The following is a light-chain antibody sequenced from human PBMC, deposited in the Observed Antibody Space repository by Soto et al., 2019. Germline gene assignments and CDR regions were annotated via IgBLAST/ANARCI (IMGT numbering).Light chain of an antibody. CDR2: AAY. V-gene: IGKV1-39*01. J-gene: IGKJ5*01. CDR3: QQSYSTPPIT. CDR1: QSISSY. Sequence: DIQMTQSPSSLSASVGDRVTITCRASQSISSYLNWYQQKPGKDPKLLIYAAYSLQSGVPSRFSGSGSGTDFTLTISSLQPEDFATYYCQQSYSTPPITCGRGTRLE.